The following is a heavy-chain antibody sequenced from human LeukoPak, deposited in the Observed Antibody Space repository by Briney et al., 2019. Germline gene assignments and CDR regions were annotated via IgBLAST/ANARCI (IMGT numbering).Heavy chain of an antibody. CDR2: IYHSEST. D-gene: IGHD3-10*01. CDR3: ARGPFGRGVIGGAIDY. Sequence: AETLSLTCSLCGGPLSSYYWRWLRQPPARGGEWIGYIYHSESTHHNPSLQSRVTISVDTSSNQFSLRLGSVTAADMAVYYCARGPFGRGVIGGAIDYWGQGTLVTVSS. V-gene: IGHV4-59*01. J-gene: IGHJ4*02. CDR1: GGPLSSYY.